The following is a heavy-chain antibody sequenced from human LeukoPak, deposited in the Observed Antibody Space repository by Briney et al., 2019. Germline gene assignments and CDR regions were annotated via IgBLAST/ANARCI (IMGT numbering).Heavy chain of an antibody. CDR1: GGTFSGYS. CDR2: IIPMLNKV. D-gene: IGHD5/OR15-5a*01. J-gene: IGHJ4*02. V-gene: IGHV1-69*10. CDR3: ARRDVSTRHFDY. Sequence: SVKVSCKASGGTFSGYSISWVRQAPGQGPEWMGGIIPMLNKVNYAQKFQGRVTITADESTTTAYMELSSLISDYTALYYCARRDVSTRHFDYWGQGTLVTVSS.